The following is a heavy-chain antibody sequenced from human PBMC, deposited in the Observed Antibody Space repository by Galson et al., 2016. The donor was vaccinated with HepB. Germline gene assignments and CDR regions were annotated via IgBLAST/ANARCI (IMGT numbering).Heavy chain of an antibody. V-gene: IGHV1-18*01. D-gene: IGHD5-24*01. CDR3: ARSVYNRIANRFDF. CDR1: GYLFSNYG. J-gene: IGHJ5*01. Sequence: SVKVSCKASGYLFSNYGIAWVRQAPGQGPEWMAWISGYTGDTHHSLKFQGRVTVTTDTTVTTVYMELTSLTSDDTAVYYCARSVYNRIANRFDFWGQGTLVTVSS. CDR2: ISGYTGDT.